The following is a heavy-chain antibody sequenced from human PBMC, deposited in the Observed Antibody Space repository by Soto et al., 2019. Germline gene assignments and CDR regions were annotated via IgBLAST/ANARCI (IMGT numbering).Heavy chain of an antibody. D-gene: IGHD2-2*01. CDR1: GFMFSSYT. Sequence: GVSLRLSCTASGFMFSSYTMNWVRQAPGKGLEWVSSVSFRGDIYYADSLEGRFTISRDDAKNSLYLQMNSLRAEDTAVYYCARGCSSASCYYYWGQGTLVTVSS. CDR3: ARGCSSASCYYY. CDR2: VSFRGDI. J-gene: IGHJ4*02. V-gene: IGHV3-21*01.